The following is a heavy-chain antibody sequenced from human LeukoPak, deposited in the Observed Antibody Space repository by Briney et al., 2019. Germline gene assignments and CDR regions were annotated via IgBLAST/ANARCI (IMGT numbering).Heavy chain of an antibody. CDR2: MNPNSGNT. D-gene: IGHD5-24*01. CDR3: ARGGLLEMATITDY. Sequence: ASVKVSCKASGYTFTSYDINWVRQATGQGLEGMGWMNPNSGNTGYAQKFQGSVTMTRNTSISTAYMELSSLRSEDTAVYYCARGGLLEMATITDYWGQGTLVTVSS. J-gene: IGHJ4*02. V-gene: IGHV1-8*01. CDR1: GYTFTSYD.